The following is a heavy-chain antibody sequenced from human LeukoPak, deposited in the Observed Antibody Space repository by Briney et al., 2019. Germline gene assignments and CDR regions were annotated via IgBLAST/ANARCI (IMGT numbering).Heavy chain of an antibody. D-gene: IGHD6-13*01. V-gene: IGHV4-59*01. CDR1: GGSINSYY. J-gene: IGHJ4*02. CDR3: ARGRYSSSWYLDY. CDR2: IYYSGST. Sequence: PSETLSLTCTVSGGSINSYYWSWIRQPPGKGLEWIGSIYYSGSTNYNPSLKSRVTISVDTPKNQFSQRLSSVTAADTAVYYCARGRYSSSWYLDYWGQGALVTVSS.